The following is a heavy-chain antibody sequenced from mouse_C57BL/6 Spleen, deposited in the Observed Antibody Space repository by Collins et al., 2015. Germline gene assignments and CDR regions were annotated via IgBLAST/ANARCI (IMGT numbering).Heavy chain of an antibody. V-gene: IGHV1-14*01. J-gene: IGHJ3*01. Sequence: QSTWEGLEWIGYINPYNDGTKYNEKFKGKATLTSDKSSSTACMELSSLTSEDSAVYYCARWLPTGFAYWGQGTLVTVSA. CDR3: ARWLPTGFAY. CDR2: INPYNDGT. D-gene: IGHD1-1*01.